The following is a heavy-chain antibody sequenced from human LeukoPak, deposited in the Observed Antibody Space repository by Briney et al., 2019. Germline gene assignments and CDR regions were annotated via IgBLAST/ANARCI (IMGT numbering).Heavy chain of an antibody. CDR1: GYTFTSYG. V-gene: IGHV1-18*01. D-gene: IGHD3-22*01. J-gene: IGHJ3*02. CDR2: ISAYNGNT. Sequence: ASVKVSCKASGYTFTSYGISWARQAPGQGLEWMGWISAYNGNTNYAQKLQGRVTMTTDTSTSTAYMERRSLRSDDAAVYYCARAPYDSSGYYRRNAFDIWGQGTMVTVSS. CDR3: ARAPYDSSGYYRRNAFDI.